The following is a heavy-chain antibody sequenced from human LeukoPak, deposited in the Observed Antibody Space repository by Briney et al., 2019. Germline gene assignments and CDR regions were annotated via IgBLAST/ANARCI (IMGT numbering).Heavy chain of an antibody. CDR2: ISSSGSTI. CDR3: ARENYNWNYIDY. V-gene: IGHV3-48*03. J-gene: IGHJ4*02. CDR1: GFTFSSYE. D-gene: IGHD1-20*01. Sequence: PGGSLRLSCAASGFTFSSYEMNWVRQAPGKGLEWVSYISSSGSTIYYADSVKGRFTISRDNAKNSLYLQMNSLRAEDTAVYYCARENYNWNYIDYWGQGTLVTVSS.